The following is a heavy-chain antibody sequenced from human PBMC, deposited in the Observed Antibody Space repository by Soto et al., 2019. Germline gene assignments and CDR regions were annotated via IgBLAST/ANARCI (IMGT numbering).Heavy chain of an antibody. V-gene: IGHV3-74*01. CDR2: INSDGSRT. CDR1: GFTFSSYW. CDR3: ARGAAAGTLVRFDP. J-gene: IGHJ5*02. Sequence: GGYLRLSGAASGFTFSSYWMHWVRPAPGKGLWWVSRINSDGSRTSYSDSVKGRFTISRDNAKNTRYLQMNSLRAEDTAVYYCARGAAAGTLVRFDPWGQGTLVTVSS. D-gene: IGHD6-13*01.